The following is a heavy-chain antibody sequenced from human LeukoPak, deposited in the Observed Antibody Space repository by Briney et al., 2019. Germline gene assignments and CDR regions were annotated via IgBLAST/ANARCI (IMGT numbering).Heavy chain of an antibody. CDR3: ARHSYDILTGYHFDY. J-gene: IGHJ4*02. Sequence: GSLRLSCAASGFTFSSYGMHWVRQPPGKGLEWIGEIYHSGSTNYNPSLKSRVTISVDKSKNQFSLKLSSVTAADTAVYYCARHSYDILTGYHFDYWGQGTLVTVSS. D-gene: IGHD3-9*01. CDR1: GFTFSSYG. CDR2: IYHSGST. V-gene: IGHV4-4*02.